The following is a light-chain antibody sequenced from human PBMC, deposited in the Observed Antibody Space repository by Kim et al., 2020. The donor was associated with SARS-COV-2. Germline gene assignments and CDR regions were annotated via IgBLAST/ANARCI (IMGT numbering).Light chain of an antibody. CDR2: VEGSGSY. J-gene: IGLJ3*02. CDR1: SGHSTCF. V-gene: IGLV4-60*03. CDR3: ETWDSNIQV. Sequence: SSVKLTCPQSSGHSTCFIAWDQQQPGKAPRFLMKVEGSGSYNKGGGVPDRFSGSRSGADRYLIISNLHSEDEADYYCETWDSNIQVFGGGTQLTVL.